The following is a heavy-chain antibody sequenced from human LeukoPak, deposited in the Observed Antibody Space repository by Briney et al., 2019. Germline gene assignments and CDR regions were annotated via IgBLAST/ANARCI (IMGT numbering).Heavy chain of an antibody. CDR1: GFTFSSYE. D-gene: IGHD1-26*01. CDR2: ISSSGSTI. J-gene: IGHJ4*02. Sequence: GGSLRLSCAASGFTFSSYEMNWVRQAPGKGLEWVSYISSSGSTIYYADSVKGRFTISRDNAKNSLYLQMNSLRAEDAAVYYCARNPAGIGDYWGQGTLVTVSS. V-gene: IGHV3-48*03. CDR3: ARNPAGIGDY.